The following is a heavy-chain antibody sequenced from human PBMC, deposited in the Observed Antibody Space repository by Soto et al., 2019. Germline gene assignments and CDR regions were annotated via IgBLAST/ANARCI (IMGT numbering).Heavy chain of an antibody. Sequence: ASVKVSCKASGYTFTGYYMHWVRQAPGQGLEWMGWINPNSGGTNYAQKFQGWVTMTRDTSISTAYMELSRLRSDDTAVYYCARDGRKQQLRLNYYYMDVWGKGTTVTVSS. J-gene: IGHJ6*03. CDR1: GYTFTGYY. D-gene: IGHD6-13*01. CDR2: INPNSGGT. V-gene: IGHV1-2*04. CDR3: ARDGRKQQLRLNYYYMDV.